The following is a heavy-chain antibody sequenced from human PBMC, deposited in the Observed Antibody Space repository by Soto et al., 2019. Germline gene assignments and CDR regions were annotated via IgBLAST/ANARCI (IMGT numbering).Heavy chain of an antibody. Sequence: PSETLSLTXTVSGGSISSSSYYWGWIRQPPGKGLEWIGSIYYSGSTYYNPSLKSRVTISVDTSKNQFSLKLSSVTAADTAVYYCARHTSYYYDSSGYYFDYWGQGTLVTVSS. J-gene: IGHJ4*02. CDR2: IYYSGST. D-gene: IGHD3-22*01. CDR1: GGSISSSSYY. V-gene: IGHV4-39*01. CDR3: ARHTSYYYDSSGYYFDY.